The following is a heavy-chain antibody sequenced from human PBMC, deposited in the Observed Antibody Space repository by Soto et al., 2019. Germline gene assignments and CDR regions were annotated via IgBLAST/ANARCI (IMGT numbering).Heavy chain of an antibody. CDR1: GFTFSSYA. CDR3: ARDMGIAARRGGNGCFDI. Sequence: QVQLVESGGGVVQPGRSLRLSCAASGFTFSSYAMHWVRQAPGKGLEWVAVISYDGSNKYYADSVKGRFTISRDNSKNTLYLQMNSLRADDTAVYYCARDMGIAARRGGNGCFDIWGQGTMVTVSS. CDR2: ISYDGSNK. D-gene: IGHD6-6*01. V-gene: IGHV3-30-3*01. J-gene: IGHJ3*02.